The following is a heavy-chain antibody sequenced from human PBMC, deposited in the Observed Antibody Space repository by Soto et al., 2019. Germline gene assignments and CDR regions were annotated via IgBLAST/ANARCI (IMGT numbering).Heavy chain of an antibody. D-gene: IGHD3-10*01. CDR3: TTEPWGKLNLYGSGTSLTYPMDV. CDR2: IYSGGST. V-gene: IGHV3-66*01. CDR1: GFSFGGHA. J-gene: IGHJ6*02. Sequence: GSLRLSCEVSGFSFGGHAMTWVRQAPGKGLEWVSVIYSGGSTYYADSVKGRFTISRDNSKNTLYLQMNSLRAEDTGVYHCTTEPWGKLNLYGSGTSLTYPMDVWGQGTTVTVSS.